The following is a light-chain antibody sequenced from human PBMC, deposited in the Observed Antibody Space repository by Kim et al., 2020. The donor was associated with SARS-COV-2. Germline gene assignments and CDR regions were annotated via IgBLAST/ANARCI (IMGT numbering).Light chain of an antibody. CDR2: GAS. Sequence: AIQLTQSPSSLSASVGDRVTITCRASQGLSSALAWYQQKPGKPPNLLIYGASSLESGVPSRFSGSGSGTDFTLTISSLQPEDFATYYCHQFKNYPLTFGGGTNVDIK. V-gene: IGKV1D-13*01. CDR1: QGLSSA. J-gene: IGKJ4*01. CDR3: HQFKNYPLT.